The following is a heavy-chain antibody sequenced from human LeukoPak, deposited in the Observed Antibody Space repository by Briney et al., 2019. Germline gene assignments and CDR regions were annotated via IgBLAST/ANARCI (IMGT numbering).Heavy chain of an antibody. D-gene: IGHD3-10*01. CDR2: IYPGDSDT. Sequence: GESLKISCKTSGYTFTDYWLGWVRQVPGKGLEWMGIIYPGDSDTRYSPSFQGRVTISADKSISTAYLQWSSLKASDTAMYYCARQRFTMRAYAGNWFDPWGQGTLVTVSS. V-gene: IGHV5-51*01. CDR1: GYTFTDYW. CDR3: ARQRFTMRAYAGNWFDP. J-gene: IGHJ5*02.